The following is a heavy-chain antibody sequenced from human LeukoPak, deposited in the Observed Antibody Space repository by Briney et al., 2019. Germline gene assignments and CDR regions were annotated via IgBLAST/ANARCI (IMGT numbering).Heavy chain of an antibody. Sequence: TSETLPLTCTVSGGSVSSNSDYWSWIRQPAGEGLEWIGRIYSGGLTNYNPSLKSRVSISVDTSKNQFSLKLSSVTAADTAVYYCARGYCSSDGRLNEGFDYWGQGTLVTVSS. CDR2: IYSGGLT. CDR3: ARGYCSSDGRLNEGFDY. V-gene: IGHV4-61*02. CDR1: GGSVSSNSDY. D-gene: IGHD2-2*01. J-gene: IGHJ4*02.